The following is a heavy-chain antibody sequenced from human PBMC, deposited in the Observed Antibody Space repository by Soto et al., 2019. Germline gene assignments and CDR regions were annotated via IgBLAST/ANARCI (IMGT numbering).Heavy chain of an antibody. D-gene: IGHD3-16*02. CDR2: IIPIFGTA. V-gene: IGHV1-69*13. Sequence: SVKVSCKASGGTFSSYAISWVRQAPGQGLEWMGGIIPIFGTANYAQKFQGRVTITADESTSTAYMELSSLRSEDTAVYYCATDATYYDYIWGSYRPADAFDIWGQGTMVTVSS. J-gene: IGHJ3*02. CDR3: ATDATYYDYIWGSYRPADAFDI. CDR1: GGTFSSYA.